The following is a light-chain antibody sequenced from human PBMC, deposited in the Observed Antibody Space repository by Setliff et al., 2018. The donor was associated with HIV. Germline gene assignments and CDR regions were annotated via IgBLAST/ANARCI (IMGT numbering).Light chain of an antibody. CDR2: DVT. J-gene: IGLJ2*01. V-gene: IGLV2-11*01. Sequence: QSALTQPRSVPGSPGQSVTISCTGTSSDVGRYKYVSWYQQHPGKAPTLMIYDVTKRPSGVPDRFSGSKSGNTASLTISGLQAEDEADYYCCSYAGSYTYVVFGGGTKVTVL. CDR3: CSYAGSYTYVV. CDR1: SSDVGRYKY.